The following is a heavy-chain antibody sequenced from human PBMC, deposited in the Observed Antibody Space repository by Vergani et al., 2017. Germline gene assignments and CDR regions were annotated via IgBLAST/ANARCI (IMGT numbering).Heavy chain of an antibody. V-gene: IGHV4-39*07. D-gene: IGHD2-2*01. CDR2: IYYSGST. Sequence: QLQLQESGPGLVKPSETLSLTCTVSGGSISSSSYYWGWIRQPPGKGLEWIGSIYYSGSTYYNPSLKSRVTISVDTSKNQFSLKLSSVTAADTAVYYCAKVSYYDGYYFDSWGQGTLVTVSS. CDR3: AKVSYYDGYYFDS. J-gene: IGHJ4*02. CDR1: GGSISSSSYY.